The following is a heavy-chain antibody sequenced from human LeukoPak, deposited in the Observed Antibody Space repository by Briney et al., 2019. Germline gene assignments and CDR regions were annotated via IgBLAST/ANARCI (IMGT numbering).Heavy chain of an antibody. D-gene: IGHD3-22*01. J-gene: IGHJ1*01. V-gene: IGHV3-7*03. CDR1: GFTFSESW. Sequence: GGSLRLSCVASGFTFSESWMTWVRQAPGKGLEWVASIKHDEREEYYADSVKGRFSMSRDNGKNSLYLQMNSLKAEDTAVYYCARERVYYDASGYKTAEYFQHWGQGTLVTVSS. CDR2: IKHDEREE. CDR3: ARERVYYDASGYKTAEYFQH.